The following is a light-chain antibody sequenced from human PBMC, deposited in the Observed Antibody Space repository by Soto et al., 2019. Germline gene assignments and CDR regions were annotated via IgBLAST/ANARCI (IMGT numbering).Light chain of an antibody. CDR2: DVS. Sequence: QSALTQPASVSGSPGQSITISCTGTSSDVGSYNYVSWYQQYPGKAPKLMIYDVSNRPSGVSYRFSGSSSGADRYLTISNLQFEDEADYYCETWDSNTVVFGGGTKLTVL. CDR1: SSDVGSYNY. V-gene: IGLV2-14*01. CDR3: ETWDSNTVV. J-gene: IGLJ2*01.